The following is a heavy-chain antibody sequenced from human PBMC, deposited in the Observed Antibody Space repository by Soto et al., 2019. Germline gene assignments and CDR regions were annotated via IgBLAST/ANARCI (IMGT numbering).Heavy chain of an antibody. V-gene: IGHV1-69*05. D-gene: IGHD3-3*01. Sequence: QVHLVQSGAEVKKPGSSVKVSCKASGGTFTTYAISWVRQAPGQGLEWMGGIIPIFATANYAQKFHGRVTXTXXXRXXPGHMGLSSLRSEDTAVYYCARGGRRPFGVVIASSPSGMDVGGPGTGVSVSS. J-gene: IGHJ6*01. CDR2: IIPIFATA. CDR3: ARGGRRPFGVVIASSPSGMDV. CDR1: GGTFTTYA.